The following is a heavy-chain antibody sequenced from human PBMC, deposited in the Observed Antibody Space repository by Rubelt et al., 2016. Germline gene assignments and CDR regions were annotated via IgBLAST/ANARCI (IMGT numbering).Heavy chain of an antibody. Sequence: QVQLQQWGAGLLKPSETLSLTCAVYGGSFSGYYWSWIRQPPGKGLEWIGEINHSGSTSYNPSLKSRVTISVNTSRKQFTLKRNFVTAADTAGYYWATRYNGYVPYYFDYWGQGALVIVSS. CDR3: ATRYNGYVPYYFDY. CDR2: INHSGST. D-gene: IGHD5-12*01. V-gene: IGHV4-34*01. CDR1: GGSFSGYY. J-gene: IGHJ4*02.